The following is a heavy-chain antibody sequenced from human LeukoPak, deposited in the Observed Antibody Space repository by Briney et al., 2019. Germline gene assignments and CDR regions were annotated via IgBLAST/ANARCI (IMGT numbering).Heavy chain of an antibody. CDR3: AKDQNAVGGRWFDP. D-gene: IGHD4-23*01. V-gene: IGHV6-1*01. CDR2: TYYRSKWYN. CDR1: GDSVSSNSAA. J-gene: IGHJ5*02. Sequence: SQTLSLTCAISGDSVSSNSAAWNWIRQSPSRGLEWLGRTYYRSKWYNDYAVSVKSRITINPDTSKNQFSMQLNSVTPEDTALYYCAKDQNAVGGRWFDPWGQGTLVTVSS.